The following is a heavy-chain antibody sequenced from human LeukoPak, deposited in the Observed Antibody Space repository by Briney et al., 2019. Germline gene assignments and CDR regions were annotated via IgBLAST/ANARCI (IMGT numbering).Heavy chain of an antibody. V-gene: IGHV3-21*01. Sequence: GGSMRLSCAASGFTFSSYSMSWVRQAPGKGLEWVSSISSSNSYINYADSVKGRFTISRDNAKNSLYLQMNSLRAEDTAVYYCARSSSWYSLLFYFDYWGQGTLVTVSS. CDR2: ISSSNSYI. J-gene: IGHJ4*02. CDR1: GFTFSSYS. D-gene: IGHD6-13*01. CDR3: ARSSSWYSLLFYFDY.